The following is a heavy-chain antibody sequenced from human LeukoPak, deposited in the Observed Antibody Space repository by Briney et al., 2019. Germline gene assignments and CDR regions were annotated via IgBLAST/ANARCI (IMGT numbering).Heavy chain of an antibody. CDR2: INAGNGNT. J-gene: IGHJ4*02. CDR1: GYTFTSYA. CDR3: ARDDSEGGCDY. V-gene: IGHV1-3*01. Sequence: GASVKVSCKASGYTFTSYAMHWVRQAPGQRLEWMGWINAGNGNTKYSQKFQGRVTITRDTSASTAYMELSSLRSEDMAVYYCARDDSEGGCDYWGQGTLVTVSS. D-gene: IGHD6-19*01.